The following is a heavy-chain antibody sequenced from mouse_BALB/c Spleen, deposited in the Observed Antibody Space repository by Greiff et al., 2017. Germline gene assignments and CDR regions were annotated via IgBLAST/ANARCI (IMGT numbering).Heavy chain of an antibody. CDR2: INPGSGGT. Sequence: QVQLKQSGAELVRPGTSVKVSCKASGYAFTNYLIEWVKQRPGQGLEWIGVINPGSGGTNYNEKFKGKATLTADKSSSTAYMQLSSLTSDDSAVYFCARDYYGSSSYYFDYWGQGTTLTVSS. V-gene: IGHV1-54*01. CDR3: ARDYYGSSSYYFDY. CDR1: GYAFTNYL. D-gene: IGHD1-1*01. J-gene: IGHJ2*01.